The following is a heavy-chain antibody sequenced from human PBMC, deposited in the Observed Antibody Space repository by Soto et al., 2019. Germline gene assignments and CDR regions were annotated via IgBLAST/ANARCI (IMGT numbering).Heavy chain of an antibody. Sequence: QVQLQQWGAGLLKPSETLSLTCAVYGGSFSGYYWSWIRQPPGKGLEWIGEINHSGSTNYNPSLNRLVSRSVDTAKNQFSLQLSSVAAAGTAVYYCARGGGPYDYIWGSYRYFDYWGQGTLVTVSS. CDR1: GGSFSGYY. V-gene: IGHV4-34*01. D-gene: IGHD3-16*02. CDR3: ARGGGPYDYIWGSYRYFDY. J-gene: IGHJ4*02. CDR2: INHSGST.